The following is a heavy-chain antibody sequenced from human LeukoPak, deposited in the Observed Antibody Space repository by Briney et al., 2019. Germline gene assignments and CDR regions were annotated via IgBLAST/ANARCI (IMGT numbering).Heavy chain of an antibody. CDR1: GFTVSSNY. V-gene: IGHV3-66*02. D-gene: IGHD3-3*01. CDR3: ARDFDDFWSGYYDY. J-gene: IGHJ4*02. CDR2: IYSGGST. Sequence: QPGGSLRLSCAASGFTVSSNYMSWVRQAPGKGLEWVSVIYSGGSTYYADSVKGRFTISRDNSKNTLYLQMNSLRAEDTGVYYCARDFDDFWSGYYDYWGQGTLVTVSS.